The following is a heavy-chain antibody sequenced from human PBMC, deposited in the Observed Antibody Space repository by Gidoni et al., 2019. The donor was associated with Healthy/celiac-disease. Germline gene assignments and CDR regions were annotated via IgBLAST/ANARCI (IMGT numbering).Heavy chain of an antibody. D-gene: IGHD1-26*01. J-gene: IGHJ6*03. V-gene: IGHV4-4*07. CDR3: ATQPRSHYYYYMDV. CDR2: SYTSGST. CDR1: GGSISSYY. Sequence: VQLQESGPGLVKPSETLSLTCTVSGGSISSYYWSWIRQPAGKGLEWIGRSYTSGSTNSNPSLKSRVTMSVDTSKNQFSLKLSSVTAADTAVYYCATQPRSHYYYYMDVWGKGTTVTVPS.